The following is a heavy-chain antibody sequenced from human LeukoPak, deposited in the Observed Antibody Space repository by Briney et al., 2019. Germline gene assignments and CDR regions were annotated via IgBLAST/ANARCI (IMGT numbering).Heavy chain of an antibody. V-gene: IGHV4-4*07. CDR3: ARGVDSSGWYVRLDY. D-gene: IGHD6-19*01. CDR1: GGSISSYY. Sequence: SSETLSLTCTVSGGSISSYYWSWLRQPAGKGLEWIGRIYTSGSTNYNPSLKSRVTMSVDTSKNQFSLKLSSVTAADTAVYYCARGVDSSGWYVRLDYWGQGTLVTVSS. CDR2: IYTSGST. J-gene: IGHJ4*02.